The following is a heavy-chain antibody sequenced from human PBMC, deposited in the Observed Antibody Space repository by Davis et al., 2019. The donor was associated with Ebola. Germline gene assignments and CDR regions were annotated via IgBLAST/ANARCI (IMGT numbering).Heavy chain of an antibody. V-gene: IGHV3-21*01. Sequence: GESLKISCAASGFTFSSYSMNWVRQAPGKGLERVSSISSSSSYIYYADSVKGRFTISRDNSKNTLYLQMNSLRAEDTAVYYCARDLTTVTTFPGTWGQGTLVTVSS. J-gene: IGHJ5*02. D-gene: IGHD4-17*01. CDR2: ISSSSSYI. CDR3: ARDLTTVTTFPGT. CDR1: GFTFSSYS.